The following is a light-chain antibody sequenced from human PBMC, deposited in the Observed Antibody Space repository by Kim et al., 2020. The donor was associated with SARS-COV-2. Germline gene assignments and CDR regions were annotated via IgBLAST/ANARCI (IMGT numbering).Light chain of an antibody. CDR1: SSDVGTYNY. V-gene: IGLV2-11*01. J-gene: IGLJ3*02. Sequence: QSALTQPRSVSGSPGQSVTISCTGTSSDVGTYNYVSWYQQHPGRAPKLMIYDVSQRPSGVPDRFSASKSGNTASLTISGLQSEDEAEYFCCSYAGSYTWVFGGGTQLTVL. CDR2: DVS. CDR3: CSYAGSYTWV.